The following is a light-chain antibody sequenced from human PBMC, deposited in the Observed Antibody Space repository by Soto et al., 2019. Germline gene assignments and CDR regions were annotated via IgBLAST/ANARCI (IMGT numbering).Light chain of an antibody. V-gene: IGKV3-15*01. J-gene: IGKJ1*01. CDR3: QQYNNWPGT. CDR1: QSVSSN. Sequence: EILMTQSPATLAVSPGERATLSCGASQSVSSNLAWYQQKPGQAPRLLIYGASTRATGIPARFSGSGSGTEYTLTISSLPSEDFEVYYCQQYNNWPGTFGQGTKVYIK. CDR2: GAS.